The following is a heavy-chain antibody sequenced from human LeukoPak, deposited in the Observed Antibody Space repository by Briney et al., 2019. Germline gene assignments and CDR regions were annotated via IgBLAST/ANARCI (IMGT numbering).Heavy chain of an antibody. J-gene: IGHJ4*02. D-gene: IGHD2-8*01. CDR1: LFTLRFNW. CDR2: ILQEGREK. Sequence: PGGSLRLFRASSLFTLRFNWLICVREAPGKRREWVAIILQEGREKQYMESVKGRYTISRDNAKHSLYLHINSVRGEDTRVYYCARGNGVIIDNCGQGAL. CDR3: ARGNGVIIDN. V-gene: IGHV3-7*01.